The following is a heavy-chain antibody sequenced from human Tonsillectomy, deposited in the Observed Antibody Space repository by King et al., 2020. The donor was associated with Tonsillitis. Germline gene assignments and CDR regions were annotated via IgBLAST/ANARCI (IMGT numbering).Heavy chain of an antibody. V-gene: IGHV5-10-1*03. CDR1: GYSFTSYW. CDR2: IDPSDSYT. CDR3: ASQFSLRFLELDV. J-gene: IGHJ6*02. D-gene: IGHD3-3*01. Sequence: VQLVESGAEVKKPGESLRISCKSSGYSFTSYWINWVRQMPGKGLEWMGRIDPSDSYTNYSPSFQGHVTISADKSISTAYLQWSSLKASDTAMYYCASQFSLRFLELDVWGQGTTVTVSS.